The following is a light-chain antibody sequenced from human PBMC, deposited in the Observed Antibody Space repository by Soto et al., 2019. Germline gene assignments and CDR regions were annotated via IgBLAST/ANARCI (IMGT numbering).Light chain of an antibody. CDR3: FSHRGGDSHV. Sequence: QSALTQPASVSESPGQSITISGTGTSSDVGAYNYVSWYQQYPGIAPKLMIYGVTNRPSGVSNRFSGSKTGNTASLTISGLQAEDEADYYCFSHRGGDSHVFGTGTKVTVL. CDR2: GVT. V-gene: IGLV2-14*01. J-gene: IGLJ1*01. CDR1: SSDVGAYNY.